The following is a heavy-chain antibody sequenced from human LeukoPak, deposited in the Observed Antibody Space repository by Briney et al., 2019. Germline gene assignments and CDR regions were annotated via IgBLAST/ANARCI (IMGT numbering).Heavy chain of an antibody. CDR3: ARRYYDGFDY. V-gene: IGHV4-34*01. Sequence: PSETLSLTCAVYGGSFSGYYWSWIRQPPGKGLEWIGEINHSGSTNYNPSLKSRVTISVDTSKNQFSLKLSSVTAADTAVYYCARRYYDGFDYWGQGTPVTVSS. CDR1: GGSFSGYY. CDR2: INHSGST. J-gene: IGHJ4*02. D-gene: IGHD3-22*01.